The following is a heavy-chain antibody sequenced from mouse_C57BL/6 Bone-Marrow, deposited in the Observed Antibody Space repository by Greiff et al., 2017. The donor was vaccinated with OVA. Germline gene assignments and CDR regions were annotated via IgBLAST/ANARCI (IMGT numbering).Heavy chain of an antibody. Sequence: EVKVEESGGGLVKPGGSLKLSCAASGFTFSDYGMHWVRQAPEKGLEWVAYISSGSSTIYYADTVKGRFTISRDNAKNTLFLQMTSLRSEDTAMYYCARAYGFPFAYWGQGTLVTVSA. J-gene: IGHJ3*01. CDR3: ARAYGFPFAY. CDR1: GFTFSDYG. V-gene: IGHV5-17*01. D-gene: IGHD2-2*01. CDR2: ISSGSSTI.